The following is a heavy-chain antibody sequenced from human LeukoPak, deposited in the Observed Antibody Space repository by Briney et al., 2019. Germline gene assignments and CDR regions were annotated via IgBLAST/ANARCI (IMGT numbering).Heavy chain of an antibody. CDR2: IRYDGSNK. CDR3: ARNYYDSSDYYYLDP. J-gene: IGHJ5*02. D-gene: IGHD3-22*01. CDR1: GFTFSGYG. Sequence: PGGSLRLSCAASGFTFSGYGMHWVRQATGKGLEWVTFIRYDGSNKYYADSVKGRYTISRDNSKNTLYLQMNSLRAEDTAVYYCARNYYDSSDYYYLDPWGQGTLVTVSS. V-gene: IGHV3-30*02.